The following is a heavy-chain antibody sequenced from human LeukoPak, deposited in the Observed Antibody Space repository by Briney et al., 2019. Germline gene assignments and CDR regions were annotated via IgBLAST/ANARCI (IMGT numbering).Heavy chain of an antibody. CDR3: ARDLYYYGSGSTRIFDY. CDR1: GGSISSYY. J-gene: IGHJ4*02. CDR2: IYYSGST. Sequence: SETLSLTCTVSGGSISSYYWSWIRQPPGKGLEWIGYIYYSGSTNYNPSLKSRVTISVDTSKNQFSLKLSSVTAADTAVYYCARDLYYYGSGSTRIFDYWGQGTLVTVSS. V-gene: IGHV4-59*12. D-gene: IGHD3-10*01.